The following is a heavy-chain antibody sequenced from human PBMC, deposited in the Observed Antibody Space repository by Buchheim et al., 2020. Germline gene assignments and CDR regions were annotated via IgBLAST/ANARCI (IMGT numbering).Heavy chain of an antibody. CDR2: ISYDGSNK. Sequence: QVQLVESGGGVVQPGRPLRLSCAASGFTFSSYGMHWVRQAPGKGLEWVAVISYDGSNKYYADSVKGRFTISRDNSKNTLYLQMNSLRAEDTAVYYCAKDSSPAVDPWGQGTL. CDR1: GFTFSSYG. CDR3: AKDSSPAVDP. D-gene: IGHD6-25*01. V-gene: IGHV3-30*18. J-gene: IGHJ5*02.